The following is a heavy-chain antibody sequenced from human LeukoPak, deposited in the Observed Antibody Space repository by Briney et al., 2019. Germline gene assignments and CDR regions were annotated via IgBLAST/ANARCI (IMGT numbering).Heavy chain of an antibody. D-gene: IGHD1-26*01. Sequence: SETLSLTCTVSGGSISSSSFYWGWIRQTPGKGLEWIGSVYYSGSIYYNPSLESRVTISVDTSKNQFSLKLSSVTAADTAVYYCARASGSQFTYYFDYWGQGTLVTVSS. CDR3: ARASGSQFTYYFDY. J-gene: IGHJ4*02. CDR1: GGSISSSSFY. CDR2: VYYSGSI. V-gene: IGHV4-39*07.